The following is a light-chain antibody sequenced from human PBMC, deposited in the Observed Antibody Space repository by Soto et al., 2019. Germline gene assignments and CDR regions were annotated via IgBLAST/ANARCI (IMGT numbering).Light chain of an antibody. CDR1: QSISSW. CDR2: KAS. J-gene: IGKJ1*01. V-gene: IGKV1-5*03. Sequence: DIQMTQSPSSLSASVGDRVTITCRASQSISSWLAWYQQKPGKAPKLLIYKASGLESGVPSRFSGRGSGTEFTLTISSLQADDFATYYCQQYHSDWTFGQGTKVDIK. CDR3: QQYHSDWT.